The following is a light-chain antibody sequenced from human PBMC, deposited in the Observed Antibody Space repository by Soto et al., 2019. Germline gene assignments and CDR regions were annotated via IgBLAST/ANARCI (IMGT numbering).Light chain of an antibody. CDR3: SSYTSSRTLV. Sequence: QSVLTQPPSVCGSPGQSITISCTGTSSDVGAYNYVSWYQQHPGKAPKLMIYEVSNRPSGVSHRFSGSKSDNTASLTISGLQTDDEADYYCSSYTSSRTLVFGTGTKVTVL. CDR2: EVS. CDR1: SSDVGAYNY. J-gene: IGLJ1*01. V-gene: IGLV2-14*01.